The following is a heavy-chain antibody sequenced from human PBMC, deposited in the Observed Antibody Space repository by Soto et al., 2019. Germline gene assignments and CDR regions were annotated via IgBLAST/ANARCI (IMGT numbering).Heavy chain of an antibody. Sequence: QVQLQVSGPGLVEPSQTLSLTCTVSGASVSSGDYYWTWIRQPPGKDLEWIGYIYSSGNTNYNPSLRSRVTMSKGTSKNQFSLNLSSVTAADTAVYYCARRVTGGGERFDPWGQGTLVTVSS. J-gene: IGHJ5*02. D-gene: IGHD7-27*01. CDR2: IYSSGNT. CDR1: GASVSSGDYY. CDR3: ARRVTGGGERFDP. V-gene: IGHV4-30-4*01.